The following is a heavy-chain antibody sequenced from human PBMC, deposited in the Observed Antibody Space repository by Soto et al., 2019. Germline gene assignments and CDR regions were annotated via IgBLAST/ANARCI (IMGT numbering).Heavy chain of an antibody. J-gene: IGHJ4*02. CDR3: ARPLSGGDFGY. CDR1: GGSISSSDYY. V-gene: IGHV4-39*01. Sequence: SETLSLTCTVSGGSISSSDYYWGWIRQPPGKGLEWIGSIYYSGSTYYNPSLKSRVTISVDTSKNQFSLKLSSVTAADTAVYYCARPLSGGDFGYWGQGTLVTVSS. D-gene: IGHD3-10*01. CDR2: IYYSGST.